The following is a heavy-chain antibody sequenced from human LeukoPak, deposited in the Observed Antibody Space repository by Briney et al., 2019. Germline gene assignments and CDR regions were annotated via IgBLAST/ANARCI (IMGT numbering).Heavy chain of an antibody. CDR2: TYYRGTT. CDR1: GFTFSSYS. D-gene: IGHD1-1*01. J-gene: IGHJ4*02. Sequence: MPGGSLRLSCAASGFTFSSYSMNWVRQPPGKGLEWIGSTYYRGTTYYNPSLKSRVTISVDTSKNQFSLQLSSVTAADTAVYYSARDWNPYAYWGQGTLVTVSS. CDR3: ARDWNPYAY. V-gene: IGHV4-59*12.